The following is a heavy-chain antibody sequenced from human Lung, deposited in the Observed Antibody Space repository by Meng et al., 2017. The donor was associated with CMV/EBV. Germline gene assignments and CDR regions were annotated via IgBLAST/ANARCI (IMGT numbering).Heavy chain of an antibody. Sequence: GEXXKISCAASGFTFSSFWMAWVRQAPGKGLEWVGNIKQDESVIQYVGSMKGRFTITRDNAKNSLFLQMNSLRAEDTAVYYCARSMLEVNRYYYGMDVWGEGTXVTVSS. CDR3: ARSMLEVNRYYYGMDV. CDR1: GFTFSSFW. V-gene: IGHV3-7*01. D-gene: IGHD1-1*01. J-gene: IGHJ6*04. CDR2: IKQDESVI.